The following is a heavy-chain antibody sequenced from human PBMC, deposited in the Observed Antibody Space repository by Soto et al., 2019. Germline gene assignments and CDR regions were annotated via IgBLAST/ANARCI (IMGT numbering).Heavy chain of an antibody. Sequence: GNGMEWVSYIGMGSSTKYYADSVKGRFTISRDNAKNSLYLQMNSLRAEDTAVYYCARDFFFQAEDGIRDVRSVSAFLLNRSSDL. CDR2: IGMGSSTK. D-gene: IGHD3-10*02. V-gene: IGHV3-48*01. J-gene: IGHJ2*01. CDR3: ARDFFFQAEDGIRDVRSVSAFLLNRSSDL.